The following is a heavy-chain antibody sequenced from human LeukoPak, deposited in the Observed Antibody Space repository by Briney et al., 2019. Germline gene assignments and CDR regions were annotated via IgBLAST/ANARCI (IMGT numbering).Heavy chain of an antibody. Sequence: SETLSLTCTVSGGSISSSSYYWGWIRQPPGKGLEWIGEINHSGSTNYNPSLKSRVTISVDTSKNQFSLKLSSVTAADTAVYYCARPYYYDSSGYYSWGQGTLVTVSS. D-gene: IGHD3-22*01. CDR2: INHSGST. CDR1: GGSISSSSYY. V-gene: IGHV4-39*07. J-gene: IGHJ5*02. CDR3: ARPYYYDSSGYYS.